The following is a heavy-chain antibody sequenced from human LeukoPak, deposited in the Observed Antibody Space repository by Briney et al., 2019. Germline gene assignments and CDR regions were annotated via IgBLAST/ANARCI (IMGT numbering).Heavy chain of an antibody. CDR2: IIPIFGIA. D-gene: IGHD5-24*01. CDR1: GGTFSSYA. CDR3: ARGGMEMATIIQYYFDY. Sequence: ASVKVSCKASGGTFSSYAISWVRQAPGQGLEWMGRIIPIFGIANYAQKFQGRVTITADKSTSTAYMELSSLRSEDTAVYYCARGGMEMATIIQYYFDYWGQGTLVTVSS. V-gene: IGHV1-69*04. J-gene: IGHJ4*02.